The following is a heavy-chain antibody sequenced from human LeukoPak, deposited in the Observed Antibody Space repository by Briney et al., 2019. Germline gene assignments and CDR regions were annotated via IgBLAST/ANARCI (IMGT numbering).Heavy chain of an antibody. J-gene: IGHJ3*01. V-gene: IGHV3-66*01. D-gene: IGHD6-19*01. CDR1: GFTVSSHY. CDR2: IYSRGSI. Sequence: PGGSLRLSCAASGFTVSSHYMSWVRQAPGKGLEWVSIIYSRGSIYYADSVKGRFTISSDTSNNSLYLQMNSLTADDTAVYYCARGVRGWYDGAYDVWGQGTMVAVSS. CDR3: ARGVRGWYDGAYDV.